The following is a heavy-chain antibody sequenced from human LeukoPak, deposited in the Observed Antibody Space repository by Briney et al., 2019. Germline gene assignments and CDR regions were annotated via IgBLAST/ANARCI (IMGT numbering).Heavy chain of an antibody. CDR1: GFAFSDYY. Sequence: GGSLRLSCAASGFAFSDYYMSWIRQAPGKGLEWVSFISSNSDTIYYADSVKGRFSISRDNAKNSLHLQMNSLRAEDAAMYYCARDFNFWSGYHPDYHYYGMDVWGQGATVSVSS. D-gene: IGHD3-3*01. J-gene: IGHJ6*02. CDR3: ARDFNFWSGYHPDYHYYGMDV. CDR2: ISSNSDTI. V-gene: IGHV3-11*01.